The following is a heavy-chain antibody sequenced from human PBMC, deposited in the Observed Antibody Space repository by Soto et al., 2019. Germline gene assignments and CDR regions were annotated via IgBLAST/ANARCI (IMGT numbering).Heavy chain of an antibody. D-gene: IGHD3-3*01. Sequence: QVQLVQSGAEVKKPGASVKVSCKASGYTFTSYDINWVRQATGQGLEWMGWMNPNSGNTGYAQKFKGRVTMTSNTSISTAYMELSSLRSEDAAVYYCARGITIFGVVSRGRGQGTLVTVSS. CDR1: GYTFTSYD. CDR2: MNPNSGNT. V-gene: IGHV1-8*01. CDR3: ARGITIFGVVSRG. J-gene: IGHJ4*02.